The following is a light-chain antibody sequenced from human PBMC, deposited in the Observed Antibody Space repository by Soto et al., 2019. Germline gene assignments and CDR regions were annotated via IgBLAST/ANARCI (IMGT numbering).Light chain of an antibody. CDR2: GNS. V-gene: IGLV1-40*01. J-gene: IGLJ1*01. Sequence: QPVLTQPPSVSGAPGQRVTISCTGSSSNIGAGYDVHWYQQLPGTAPKLLIYGNSNRPSGVPDRFSGSKSGTSASLAITGLQAEDEADYCCQSYDSSLSGDVFGTGTKVTVL. CDR1: SSNIGAGYD. CDR3: QSYDSSLSGDV.